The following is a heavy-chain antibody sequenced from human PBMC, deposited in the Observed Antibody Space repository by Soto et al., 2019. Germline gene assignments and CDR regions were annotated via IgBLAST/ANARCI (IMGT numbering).Heavy chain of an antibody. V-gene: IGHV4-34*01. Sequence: SETLSLTCAVYGGSFSGYYWSWIRQPPGKGLEWIGEINHSGSTNYNPSLKSRVTISVDTSKNQFSLKLSSVTAADTAVYYCARGPQSSGSYYYYYYGMDVWGQGTTVTVS. CDR3: ARGPQSSGSYYYYYYGMDV. D-gene: IGHD6-19*01. J-gene: IGHJ6*02. CDR2: INHSGST. CDR1: GGSFSGYY.